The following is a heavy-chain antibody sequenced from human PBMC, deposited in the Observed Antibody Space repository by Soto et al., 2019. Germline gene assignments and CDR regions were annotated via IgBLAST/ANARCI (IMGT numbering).Heavy chain of an antibody. CDR1: GFTFSNYA. CDR3: GKGRYMTIGDHLAL. CDR2: ISYDGTKK. D-gene: IGHD5-18*01. J-gene: IGHJ4*02. V-gene: IGHV3-30-3*01. Sequence: QVQLVESGGGVVQPGRSLRLSCAASGFTFSNYAMQWVRQAPGKGLEWVAGISYDGTKKYYADSVKGRFTISRDNTNNTVDLQLNSLRVDDPAVYYCGKGRYMTIGDHLALWGQGTLFTVSS.